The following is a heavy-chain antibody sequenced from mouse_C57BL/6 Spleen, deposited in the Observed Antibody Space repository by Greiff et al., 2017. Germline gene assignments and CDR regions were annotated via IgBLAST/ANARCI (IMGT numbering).Heavy chain of an antibody. CDR1: GFTFSDYY. V-gene: IGHV5-16*01. CDR3: ARAELGNFDY. Sequence: EVKLMESEGGLVQPGSSMKLSCTASGFTFSDYYMAWVRQVPEKGLEWVANINYDGSSTYYLDSLKSRFIISRDNAKNILYLQMSSLKSEDTATYYCARAELGNFDYWGQGTTLTVSS. CDR2: INYDGSST. D-gene: IGHD4-1*01. J-gene: IGHJ2*01.